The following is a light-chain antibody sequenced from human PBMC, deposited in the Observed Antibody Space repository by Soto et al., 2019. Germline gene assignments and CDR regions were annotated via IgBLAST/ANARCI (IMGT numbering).Light chain of an antibody. CDR1: QSISSY. CDR2: AAS. V-gene: IGKV1-39*01. CDR3: QHSSGT. J-gene: IGKJ1*01. Sequence: DIQMTKSPSSLYASVGDRVTITCRASQSISSYSNCYQQKPGKAPKLLIYAASSLQSGVTSRFSGSGSGTDFTLTISSLQPEDFATYYCQHSSGTFGQGTKVEIK.